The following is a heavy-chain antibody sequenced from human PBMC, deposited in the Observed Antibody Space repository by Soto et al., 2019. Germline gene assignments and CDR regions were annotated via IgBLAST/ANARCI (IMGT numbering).Heavy chain of an antibody. J-gene: IGHJ4*02. V-gene: IGHV4-4*02. D-gene: IGHD6-19*01. CDR2: ISHRGTP. Sequence: QVQLQESGPGLVEPSETLSLTCAVSGGSISETYWWSWVRQPPGKGLEWIGEISHRGTPHYNPSLWSRDTMSTDTSRNQISLTLMSVTAADSASYYCARHIAVAGTRGFDYWGQGTLVTVSS. CDR3: ARHIAVAGTRGFDY. CDR1: GGSISETYW.